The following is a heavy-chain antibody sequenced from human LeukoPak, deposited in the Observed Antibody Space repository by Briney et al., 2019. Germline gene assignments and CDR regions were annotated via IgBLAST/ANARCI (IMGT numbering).Heavy chain of an antibody. CDR2: INPSEGST. CDR3: ARSDKMDV. CDR1: GYTFTSYH. Sequence: ASVKVSCKASGYTFTSYHMHWVRQVPGQGLEWMGVINPSEGSTDYAQKFQDRVSLTRDTSTSTVYMDLSRLRCEDTAVYYCARSDKMDVWGQGTTVTVSS. V-gene: IGHV1-46*01. J-gene: IGHJ6*02.